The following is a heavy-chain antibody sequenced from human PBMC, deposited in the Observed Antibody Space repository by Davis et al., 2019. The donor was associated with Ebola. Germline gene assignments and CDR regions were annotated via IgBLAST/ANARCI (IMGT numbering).Heavy chain of an antibody. CDR2: INHSGST. Sequence: ESLKISCAASGFTFSDYYMSWIRQPPGKGLEWIGEINHSGSTNYNPSLKSRVTISVDTSKNQFSLKLSSVTAADTAVYYCARRKSGWYLGNFDYWGQGTLVTVSS. D-gene: IGHD6-19*01. J-gene: IGHJ4*02. V-gene: IGHV4-34*01. CDR1: GFTFSDYY. CDR3: ARRKSGWYLGNFDY.